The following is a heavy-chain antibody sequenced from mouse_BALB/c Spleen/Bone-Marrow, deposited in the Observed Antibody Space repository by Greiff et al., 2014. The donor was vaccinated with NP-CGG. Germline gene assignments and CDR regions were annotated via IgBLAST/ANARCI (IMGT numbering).Heavy chain of an antibody. V-gene: IGHV1-14*01. CDR1: GYTFTSYV. CDR2: FNPYNDGT. CDR3: TRGATPDY. D-gene: IGHD3-1*01. Sequence: LVESGPELVQPGASVKMSCKASGYTFTSYVMHWVKQKPGQGLEWVEYFNPYNDGTKYNEKFKGKATLTSDKSSSTAYMELSSLTSEDSAVYYCTRGATPDYWGQGTTLTVSS. J-gene: IGHJ2*01.